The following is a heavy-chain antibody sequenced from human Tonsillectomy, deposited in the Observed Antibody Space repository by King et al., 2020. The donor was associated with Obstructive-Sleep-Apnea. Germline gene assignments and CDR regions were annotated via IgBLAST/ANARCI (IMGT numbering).Heavy chain of an antibody. CDR3: PKDYYYGSSGYLFQL. V-gene: IGHV3-23*01. J-gene: IGHJ1*01. Sequence: MSWVRQAPGKGLEWVSAISGSGGSTYYADSVKGRFTISRDNSKNTLYLQMNSLRAEDTAVHYCPKDYYYGSSGYLFQLWGQGTLVTVSS. D-gene: IGHD3-22*01. CDR2: ISGSGGST.